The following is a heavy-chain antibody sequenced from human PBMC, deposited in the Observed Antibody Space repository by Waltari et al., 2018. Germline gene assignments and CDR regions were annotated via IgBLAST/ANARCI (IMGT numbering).Heavy chain of an antibody. J-gene: IGHJ4*02. D-gene: IGHD3-3*01. CDR1: GVTFSSYE. V-gene: IGHV3-48*03. Sequence: EVQLVESGGGLVQPGGSLRLSCAASGVTFSSYEMTWVRQAPGTGREWVSYISSSGSTIYYADSVKGRFTISRDNAKNSLYLQMNSRRAEDTAVYYCARDSQAIFGVSGDYFDYWGQGTLVTVSS. CDR3: ARDSQAIFGVSGDYFDY. CDR2: ISSSGSTI.